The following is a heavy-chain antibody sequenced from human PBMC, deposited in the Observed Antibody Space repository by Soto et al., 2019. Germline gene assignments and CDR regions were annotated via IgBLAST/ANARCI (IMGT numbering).Heavy chain of an antibody. CDR1: GFIVRSSY. Sequence: LRLSCAASGFIVRSSYIAWVRQSPGKGLEWVSAIYSGGTTYHADSVKGRFIISRDDSKNTLYLQMNSLRAEDTAVYYCARLYSASYTSFDYWGQGTLVTVSS. V-gene: IGHV3-53*03. CDR2: IYSGGTT. J-gene: IGHJ4*02. CDR3: ARLYSASYTSFDY. D-gene: IGHD1-26*01.